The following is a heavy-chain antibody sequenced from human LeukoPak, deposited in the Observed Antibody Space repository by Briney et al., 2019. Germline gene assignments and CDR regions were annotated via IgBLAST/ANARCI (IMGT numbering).Heavy chain of an antibody. CDR2: IFHSGST. CDR1: GGSISGYY. Sequence: SETLSLTCTVSGGSISGYYWNWIRQPAGKGLEWIGRIFHSGSTNYNPCLNSRVTMSVDTSKNQFSLKLSSVTAADTAVYYCARSRIVLADSLDPWGQGTLVTVSS. J-gene: IGHJ5*02. CDR3: ARSRIVLADSLDP. D-gene: IGHD6-19*01. V-gene: IGHV4-4*07.